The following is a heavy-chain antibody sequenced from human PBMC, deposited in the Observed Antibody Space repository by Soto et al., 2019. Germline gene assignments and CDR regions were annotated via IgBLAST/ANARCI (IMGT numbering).Heavy chain of an antibody. CDR3: ARCVYGSGTFYFDL. Sequence: ASVKVSCKACGDTFTDYYFHWVRQAPGQGLEWMGWINPNSGATDCAQKFQGWVTMTRDTSISTAYMELSRLRSDDTAVYYCARCVYGSGTFYFDLWGRGTLVTVSS. CDR1: GDTFTDYY. CDR2: INPNSGAT. D-gene: IGHD3-10*01. V-gene: IGHV1-2*04. J-gene: IGHJ2*01.